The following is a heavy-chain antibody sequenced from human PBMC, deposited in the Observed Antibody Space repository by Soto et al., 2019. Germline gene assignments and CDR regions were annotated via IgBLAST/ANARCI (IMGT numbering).Heavy chain of an antibody. CDR3: AKDSERIAADVLDY. J-gene: IGHJ4*02. V-gene: IGHV3-30*18. D-gene: IGHD6-13*01. Sequence: PGGSLRLSCAASGFTFSSYGMHWVRQAPGKGLEWVAVISYDGSNKYYADSVKGRFTISRDNSKNTLYLQMNSLRAEDTAVYYCAKDSERIAADVLDYWGQGTLVTVSS. CDR1: GFTFSSYG. CDR2: ISYDGSNK.